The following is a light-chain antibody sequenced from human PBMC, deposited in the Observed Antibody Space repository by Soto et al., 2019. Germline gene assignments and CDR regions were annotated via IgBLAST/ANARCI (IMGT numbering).Light chain of an antibody. Sequence: IVMSLSPATLSVYPGESVTLSCRASQLFSSNLAWYQHKPGQAPRLLIYGVSTRDTGVPDRFSGSASGTEFTLTISSLQSEDFAVYYCQQYNNWPRTFGQGTRLE. CDR3: QQYNNWPRT. CDR2: GVS. J-gene: IGKJ5*01. V-gene: IGKV3-15*01. CDR1: QLFSSN.